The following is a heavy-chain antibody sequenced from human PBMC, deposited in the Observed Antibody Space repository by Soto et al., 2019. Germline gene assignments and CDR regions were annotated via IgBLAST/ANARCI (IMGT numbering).Heavy chain of an antibody. CDR3: ARALGYCSSTSCYIGYFDY. D-gene: IGHD2-2*02. CDR2: IYSGGST. CDR1: GFTVSSNY. J-gene: IGHJ4*02. V-gene: IGHV3-53*01. Sequence: GGSLRLSCAASGFTVSSNYMSWVRRAPWKGLEWVSVIYSGGSTYYADSVKGRFTISRDNSKNTLYLQMNSLRAEDTAVYYCARALGYCSSTSCYIGYFDYWGQGTLVTVSS.